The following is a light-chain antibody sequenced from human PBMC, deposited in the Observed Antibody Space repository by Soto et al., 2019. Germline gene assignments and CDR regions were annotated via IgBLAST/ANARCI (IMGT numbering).Light chain of an antibody. V-gene: IGLV2-14*01. J-gene: IGLJ3*02. Sequence: QSALTQPASVSGSPGLSITISCTGASSDVGDYNYVSWYQEHPGQVPKLIIFEVTTRPSGVSDRFSGSRSGNTASLTISGLQAEDEADYYCLSHTGSRTLFGGGTKLTVL. CDR2: EVT. CDR3: LSHTGSRTL. CDR1: SSDVGDYNY.